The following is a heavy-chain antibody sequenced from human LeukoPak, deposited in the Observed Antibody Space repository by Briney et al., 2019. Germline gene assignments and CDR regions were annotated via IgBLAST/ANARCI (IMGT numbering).Heavy chain of an antibody. CDR2: MNPNSGNT. D-gene: IGHD2-2*01. CDR3: ARDRGKCSSTSCRQSYFDY. Sequence: ASVKVSCKASGYTFTSYDINWVRQATGQGLEWMGWMNPNSGNTGYAQKFQGRVTMTRNTSISTAYMELSSLRSEDTAVYYCARDRGKCSSTSCRQSYFDYWGQGTLVTVSS. J-gene: IGHJ4*02. CDR1: GYTFTSYD. V-gene: IGHV1-8*01.